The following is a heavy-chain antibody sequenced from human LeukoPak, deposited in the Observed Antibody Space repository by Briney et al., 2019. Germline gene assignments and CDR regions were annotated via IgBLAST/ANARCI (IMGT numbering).Heavy chain of an antibody. CDR1: GGSISSYY. Sequence: KPSETLSLTCTVSGGSISSYYWGWIRQPPGKGLEWIGSIYYSGSTYYNPSLKSRVTISVDTSKNQFSLKLSSVTAADTAVYYCARYSTYNYWGQGTLVTVSS. V-gene: IGHV4-39*01. D-gene: IGHD6-13*01. CDR3: ARYSTYNY. J-gene: IGHJ4*02. CDR2: IYYSGST.